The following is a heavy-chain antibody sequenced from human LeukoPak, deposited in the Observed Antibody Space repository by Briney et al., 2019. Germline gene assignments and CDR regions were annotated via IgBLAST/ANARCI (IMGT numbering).Heavy chain of an antibody. D-gene: IGHD4-17*01. CDR1: GDSISGGDYY. Sequence: SQTLSLTCTVSGDSISGGDYYWSWIRQPPGKGLEWIGHIYDSGSTYYNPSLKSRVTISLDTSKNQFSLKLNSVTAADTAVYYCARGYGDYRTWGQGTLVTVSS. CDR2: IYDSGST. CDR3: ARGYGDYRT. V-gene: IGHV4-30-4*08. J-gene: IGHJ5*02.